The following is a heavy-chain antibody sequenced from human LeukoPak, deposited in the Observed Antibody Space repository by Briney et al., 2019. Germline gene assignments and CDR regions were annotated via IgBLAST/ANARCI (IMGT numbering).Heavy chain of an antibody. CDR2: IKQDGSGK. J-gene: IGHJ4*02. CDR3: ARDVEASNFWTGYSY. Sequence: PGGSLRLSCAASGFTFSSYWMSWVRQAPGKGLEWVANIKQDGSGKYYVDSVKGRFTISRDNAKSSLFLQMNSLRAEDTAVYYCARDVEASNFWTGYSYWGQGSLVTVSS. V-gene: IGHV3-7*01. D-gene: IGHD3/OR15-3a*01. CDR1: GFTFSSYW.